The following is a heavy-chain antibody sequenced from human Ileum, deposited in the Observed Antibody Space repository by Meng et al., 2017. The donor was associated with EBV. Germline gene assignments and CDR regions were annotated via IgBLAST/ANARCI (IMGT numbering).Heavy chain of an antibody. CDR3: ASRPGIAVAGLDY. J-gene: IGHJ4*02. V-gene: IGHV1-3*04. D-gene: IGHD6-19*01. Sequence: QVQLVQSGADMKKPGATVEVPCKASGYTFTSYAMNWVRQAPGQRLEWMGWINTGNGETKYSQKFQGRVTLTRDTSASTAYMELSSLRSEDTAVYYCASRPGIAVAGLDYWGQGTLVTVSS. CDR2: INTGNGET. CDR1: GYTFTSYA.